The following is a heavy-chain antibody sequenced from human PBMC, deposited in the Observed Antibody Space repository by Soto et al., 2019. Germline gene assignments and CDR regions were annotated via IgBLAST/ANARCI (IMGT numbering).Heavy chain of an antibody. CDR1: GFTFSSYA. CDR2: ISNNGGFT. J-gene: IGHJ4*02. D-gene: IGHD6-19*01. V-gene: IGHV3-64*02. Sequence: PGGSLRLSCAASGFTFSSYAMSWVRQAPGKGLEYVSAISNNGGFTYYADSVKGRFTISRDNSKNTLYLQMGSLRTEDMAVYYCARVAVAASFDYWGQGTLVTVSS. CDR3: ARVAVAASFDY.